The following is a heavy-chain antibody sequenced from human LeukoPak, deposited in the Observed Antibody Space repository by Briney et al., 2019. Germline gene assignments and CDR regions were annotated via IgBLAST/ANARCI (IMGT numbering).Heavy chain of an antibody. D-gene: IGHD3-10*01. CDR1: GYTFTSYG. J-gene: IGHJ4*02. V-gene: IGHV1-18*01. CDR2: ISAYNGNT. CDR3: ARGTTMVRGKYYFDY. Sequence: ASVKVSCKASGYTFTSYGISWVRQAPGQGLEWMGWISAYNGNTNYAQKLQGRVTMTTDTSTSTAYMELSSLRSEDTVVYYCARGTTMVRGKYYFDYWGQGTLVTVSS.